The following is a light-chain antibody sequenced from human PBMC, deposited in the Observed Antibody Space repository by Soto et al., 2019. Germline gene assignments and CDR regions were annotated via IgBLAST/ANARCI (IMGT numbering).Light chain of an antibody. J-gene: IGLJ1*01. CDR2: DVN. CDR3: SSYAGSYTLGYV. CDR1: GSDVGGYNY. V-gene: IGLV2-11*01. Sequence: QSALTQPRSVSGSPGQSVTISCTGTGSDVGGYNYVSWYQLHPGKAPKLTIYDVNKRPSGVPDRFSGSKSGNTASLTISGLQTEDEADYYCSSYAGSYTLGYVLGTGTKVTVL.